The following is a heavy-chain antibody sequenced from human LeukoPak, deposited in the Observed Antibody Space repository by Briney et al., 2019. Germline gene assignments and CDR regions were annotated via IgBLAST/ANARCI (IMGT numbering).Heavy chain of an antibody. V-gene: IGHV4-38-2*02. Sequence: SETLSLTCTVSGYSISTGYYWGWIRPPPGKGPEWTGIIYHSGSTYYNPSLKSRVTISVDTSKNPLSLKLNSLTAADTSVYYCARPYSYGYALFDYWGQGTPVTVSS. CDR2: IYHSGST. CDR1: GYSISTGYY. J-gene: IGHJ4*02. CDR3: ARPYSYGYALFDY. D-gene: IGHD5-18*01.